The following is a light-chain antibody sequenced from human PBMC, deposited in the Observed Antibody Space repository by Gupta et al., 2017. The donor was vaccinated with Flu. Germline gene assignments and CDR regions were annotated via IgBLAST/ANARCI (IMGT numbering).Light chain of an antibody. CDR1: RSISSW. Sequence: PSTVSAALVDSVSSPGRVSRSISSWLAWYQQRPGKAPKLVIYQASRGESGVPSRFSGSGSGTEFTLTISRLNPEDFATYFCLQGTSCSSAFGQGTKVEIK. CDR2: QAS. J-gene: IGKJ2*01. V-gene: IGKV1-5*03. CDR3: LQGTSCSSA.